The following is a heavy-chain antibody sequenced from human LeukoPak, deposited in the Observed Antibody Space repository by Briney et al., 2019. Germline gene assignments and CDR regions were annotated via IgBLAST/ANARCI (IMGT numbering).Heavy chain of an antibody. D-gene: IGHD6-6*01. CDR1: GFTFSSYA. CDR2: IRYDGSNK. J-gene: IGHJ4*02. V-gene: IGHV3-30*02. CDR3: ASSSIAARPHHDY. Sequence: QPGRSLTLSCAASGFTFSSYATRWVRPAPDKGLEWVAFIRYDGSNKYYADSVKGRFTISRDNSKNTLYLKMNSLRAEDTAVYYCASSSIAARPHHDYWGQGTLVTVSS.